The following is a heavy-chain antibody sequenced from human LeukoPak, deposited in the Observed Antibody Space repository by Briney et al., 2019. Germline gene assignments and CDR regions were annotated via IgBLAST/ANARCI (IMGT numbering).Heavy chain of an antibody. Sequence: SGPTLANPTQTLTLTCTFSGFSLSTSGVGVGWIRQPPGKALEWLALIYWDDDKRYSPSLKSRLTITKDTSKNQVVLTMTNIDPVDTATYYCAHSRRQTSFTIFGVARATWFDPWGQGTLVTVSS. CDR2: IYWDDDK. D-gene: IGHD3-3*01. CDR1: GFSLSTSGVG. CDR3: AHSRRQTSFTIFGVARATWFDP. J-gene: IGHJ5*02. V-gene: IGHV2-5*02.